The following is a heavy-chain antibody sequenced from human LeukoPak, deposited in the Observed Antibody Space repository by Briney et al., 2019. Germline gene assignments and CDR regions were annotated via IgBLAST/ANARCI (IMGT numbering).Heavy chain of an antibody. V-gene: IGHV3-48*03. D-gene: IGHD2-15*01. J-gene: IGHJ4*02. Sequence: GGSLRLSCVASGFTFSSYEMNWVRQAPGKGLEWVSYISSSGSTIYYADSVKGRFTISRDNAKNSLYLQMNSLRAEDTAVYYCARDGLEYCSGGSCYYDYWGQGTLVTVS. CDR2: ISSSGSTI. CDR3: ARDGLEYCSGGSCYYDY. CDR1: GFTFSSYE.